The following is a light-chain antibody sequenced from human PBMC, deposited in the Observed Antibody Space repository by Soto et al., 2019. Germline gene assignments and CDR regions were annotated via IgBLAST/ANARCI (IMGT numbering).Light chain of an antibody. Sequence: EIVLTQSPGTLSLSPGERATLSCRASQSVSSSNLAWYQQKPGQAPRLLIYGASSRATGIPDRFSGSGSGTDFTLTISRLEPEDSAVYYCQQYGRSPLTFGGGTKVEIK. CDR3: QQYGRSPLT. V-gene: IGKV3-20*01. CDR2: GAS. J-gene: IGKJ4*01. CDR1: QSVSSSN.